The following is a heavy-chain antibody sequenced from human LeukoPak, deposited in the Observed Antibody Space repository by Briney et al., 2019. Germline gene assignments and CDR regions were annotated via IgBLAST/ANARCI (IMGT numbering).Heavy chain of an antibody. J-gene: IGHJ4*02. D-gene: IGHD3-22*01. Sequence: PGGSLRLSCAASGFTFDDYAMHWVRQAPGKGLEWVSLSWDGGSTYYVDSVKGRFTISRDNAKNSLYLQMNSLRAEDTAVYYCARSRGDYYDSSGYYRYWGQGTLVTVSS. CDR2: SWDGGST. V-gene: IGHV3-43D*03. CDR3: ARSRGDYYDSSGYYRY. CDR1: GFTFDDYA.